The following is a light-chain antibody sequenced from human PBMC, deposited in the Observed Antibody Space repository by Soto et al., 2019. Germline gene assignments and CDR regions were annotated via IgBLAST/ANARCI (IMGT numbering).Light chain of an antibody. Sequence: QSVLTQPPSASGTPGQRVTISCSGSSSNIGRYTVNWYQQLPGTAPKLLIFNNNQRPSGVPDRFSGSKSGTSASLAISGLQSEDETDYYCVAWDDTLSGHLVFGGGTKLTVL. J-gene: IGLJ2*01. CDR1: SSNIGRYT. CDR3: VAWDDTLSGHLV. V-gene: IGLV1-44*01. CDR2: NNN.